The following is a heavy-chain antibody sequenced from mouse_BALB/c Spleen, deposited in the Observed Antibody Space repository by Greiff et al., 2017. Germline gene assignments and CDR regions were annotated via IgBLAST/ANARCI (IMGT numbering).Heavy chain of an antibody. CDR1: GYTFTDYE. J-gene: IGHJ4*01. D-gene: IGHD1-1*01. CDR3: TRWGTTVVATPYYAMDY. CDR2: IDPETGGT. V-gene: IGHV1-15*01. Sequence: QVQLQQSGAELVRPGASVTLSCKASGYTFTDYEMHWVKQTPVHGLEWIGAIDPETGGTAYNQKFKGKATLTADKSSSTAYMELRSLTSEDSAVYCCTRWGTTVVATPYYAMDYWGQGTSVTVSS.